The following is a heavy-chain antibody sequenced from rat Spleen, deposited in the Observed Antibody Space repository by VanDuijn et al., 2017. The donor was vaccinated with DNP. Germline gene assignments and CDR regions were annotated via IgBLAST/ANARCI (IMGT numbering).Heavy chain of an antibody. J-gene: IGHJ2*01. CDR3: TRGGIRRSFDY. CDR1: GYSITSSYR. D-gene: IGHD1-11*01. CDR2: INSAGSI. Sequence: EVQLQESGPGLVKPSQSLPLTCSVTGYSITSSYRWNWIRKFPGHKLEWMGYINSAGSIEYNPSIKGRIPITSDTSKNQSFLQVNSVTTDVTATYYCTRGGIRRSFDYGGQGVMVTVSS. V-gene: IGHV3-3*01.